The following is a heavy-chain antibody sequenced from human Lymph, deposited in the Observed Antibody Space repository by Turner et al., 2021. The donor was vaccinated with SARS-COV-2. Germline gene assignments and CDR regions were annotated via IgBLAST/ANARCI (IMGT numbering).Heavy chain of an antibody. Sequence: QVPLPESGPGLVKPSETPSPTCPVSGGPISSYYWSWIRQPPGKGLEWIGDIHYSGSTNYNPSLKSRVTISVDTSKNQFSLKLNSVTAADTAVYYCARHGFSGWYGGGMDVWGQGTTVTVSS. D-gene: IGHD6-19*01. CDR1: GGPISSYY. J-gene: IGHJ6*02. CDR2: IHYSGST. CDR3: ARHGFSGWYGGGMDV. V-gene: IGHV4-59*08.